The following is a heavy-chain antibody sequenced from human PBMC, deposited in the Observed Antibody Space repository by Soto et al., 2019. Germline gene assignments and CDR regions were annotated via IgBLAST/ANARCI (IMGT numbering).Heavy chain of an antibody. J-gene: IGHJ3*02. CDR1: GFSLSTSGVG. D-gene: IGHD3-22*01. CDR3: AHSFGVVKGGFPFDI. Sequence: QITLKESGPTLVKPTQTLTLTCTFSGFSLSTSGVGVGWIRQPPGKALEWLALIYWNDYKRYSPSLKSRLTITKDTSKNQVVLTMTYMDPVDTATYYCAHSFGVVKGGFPFDIWGQGTMVTVSS. CDR2: IYWNDYK. V-gene: IGHV2-5*01.